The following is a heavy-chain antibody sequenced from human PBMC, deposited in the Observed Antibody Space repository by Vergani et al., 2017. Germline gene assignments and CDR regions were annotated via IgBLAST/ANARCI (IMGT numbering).Heavy chain of an antibody. Sequence: QVQLQESGPGLVKPSETLSLTCTVSGGSVSSGSYYWSWIRQPPGKGLEWIGYIYYSGSTYYNPSLKSRVTISVDTSKNQFSLKLSSVTAADTAVYYCARDSSSGWEIDYWGQGTLVTVSS. V-gene: IGHV4-61*01. D-gene: IGHD6-19*01. CDR2: IYYSGST. J-gene: IGHJ4*02. CDR1: GGSVSSGSYY. CDR3: ARDSSSGWEIDY.